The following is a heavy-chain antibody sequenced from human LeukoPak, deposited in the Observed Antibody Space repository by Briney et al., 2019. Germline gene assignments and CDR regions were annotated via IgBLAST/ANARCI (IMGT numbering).Heavy chain of an antibody. Sequence: GGSLRLSCAASGFTFSSYEMNWVRQAPGKGLEWVSYISSSGSTIHYADSVKGRFTISRDNAKNSLYLQMNRLRAEDTAVYYCARGPYDSSGYYFAFDIWGQGTMVTVSS. CDR3: ARGPYDSSGYYFAFDI. V-gene: IGHV3-48*03. CDR2: ISSSGSTI. CDR1: GFTFSSYE. D-gene: IGHD3-22*01. J-gene: IGHJ3*02.